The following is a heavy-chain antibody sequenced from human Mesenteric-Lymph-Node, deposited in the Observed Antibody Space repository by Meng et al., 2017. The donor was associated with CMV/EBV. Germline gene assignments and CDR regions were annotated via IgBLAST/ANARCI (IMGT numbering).Heavy chain of an antibody. CDR3: ARELKLRVNFDN. J-gene: IGHJ4*02. CDR2: VYTGGST. CDR1: GLSVSGNY. D-gene: IGHD3-10*01. Sequence: GGSLRLSCEGSGLSVSGNYMRWVRQAPGKGLEWVSVVYTGGSTYYADSVKGRFTISRDYSKNTVYLDMQGLRPEDTALYYCARELKLRVNFDNWGQGTMVTVSS. V-gene: IGHV3-66*02.